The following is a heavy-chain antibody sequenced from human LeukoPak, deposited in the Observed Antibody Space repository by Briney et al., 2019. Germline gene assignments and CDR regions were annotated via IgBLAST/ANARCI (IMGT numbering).Heavy chain of an antibody. CDR1: GGTFSSYA. CDR2: IIPIFGTA. V-gene: IGHV1-69*05. CDR3: ARPKWLFMFDI. Sequence: ASVKVSCKASGGTFSSYAISWVRQAPGQGREWMGRIIPIFGTANYAQKFQGRVTITTDESTSTAYMELSSLRSEDTAVYYCARPKWLFMFDIWGQGTMVTVSS. J-gene: IGHJ3*02. D-gene: IGHD3-22*01.